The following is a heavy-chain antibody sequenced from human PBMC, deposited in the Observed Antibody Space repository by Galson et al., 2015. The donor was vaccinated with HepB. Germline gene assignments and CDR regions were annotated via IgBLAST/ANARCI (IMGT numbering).Heavy chain of an antibody. CDR2: LSGSSNYI. CDR1: GLTFSTYS. Sequence: SLRLSCAVSGLTFSTYSMNWVRQAPGKGLEWVSSLSGSSNYIYYADSVKGRFTISRDNAKNSLYLQMNSLRAEDTAVYYCASSPYSGVVGATEVNFWGQGTLVAVPS. D-gene: IGHD1-26*01. V-gene: IGHV3-21*01. J-gene: IGHJ4*02. CDR3: ASSPYSGVVGATEVNF.